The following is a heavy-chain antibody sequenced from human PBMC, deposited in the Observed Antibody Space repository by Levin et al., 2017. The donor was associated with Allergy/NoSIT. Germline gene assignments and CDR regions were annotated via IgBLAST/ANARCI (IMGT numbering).Heavy chain of an antibody. CDR3: ARGPPHENWFDP. CDR2: MNPNSGNT. V-gene: IGHV1-8*01. Sequence: ASVKVSCKASGYTFTSYDINWVRQATGQGLEWMGWMNPNSGNTGYAQKFQGRVTMTRNTSISTAYMELSSLRSEDTAVYYCARGPPHENWFDPWGQGTLVTVSS. CDR1: GYTFTSYD. J-gene: IGHJ5*02.